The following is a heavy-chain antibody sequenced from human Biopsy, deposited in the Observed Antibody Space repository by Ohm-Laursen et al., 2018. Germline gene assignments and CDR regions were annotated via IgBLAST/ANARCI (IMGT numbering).Heavy chain of an antibody. CDR3: ARDRGYYSDRTVPGYFDL. J-gene: IGHJ2*01. V-gene: IGHV4-59*01. CDR2: VYYTGST. Sequence: TLSLTCTVSGDSISSYYWSWIRQPPGKGLQWIGYVYYTGSTGYNPSLQSRATISVDTSKNHFSLRLRSVTPADTAIYYCARDRGYYSDRTVPGYFDLWGRGTLVTVSS. D-gene: IGHD3-22*01. CDR1: GDSISSYY.